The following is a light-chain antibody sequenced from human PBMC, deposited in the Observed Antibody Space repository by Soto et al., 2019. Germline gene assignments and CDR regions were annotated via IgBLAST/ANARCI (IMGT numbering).Light chain of an antibody. CDR1: QSISSW. V-gene: IGKV1-5*01. CDR3: QQYNSYSPLT. Sequence: DIQMTQSPSTLSASVVDRVTITCRASQSISSWLAWYQQKPGKAPKLLIYDASSLESGVPSRFSGSGSGTEFTLTISSLQPDDFATYYCQQYNSYSPLTFGQGTKVEIK. J-gene: IGKJ1*01. CDR2: DAS.